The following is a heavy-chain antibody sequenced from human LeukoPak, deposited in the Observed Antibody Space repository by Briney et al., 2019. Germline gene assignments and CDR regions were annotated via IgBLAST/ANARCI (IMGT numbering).Heavy chain of an antibody. V-gene: IGHV5-51*01. CDR3: ARWSDTATAPFDY. CDR1: GYSFTSYW. CDR2: IYPGDSDT. Sequence: GEPLKISCKGSGYSFTSYWIGWVRQMPGKGLEWMGIIYPGDSDTRYSPSFQGQVTISADKSISTAYLQWSSLKASDTAMYYCARWSDTATAPFDYWGQGTLVTVSS. J-gene: IGHJ4*02. D-gene: IGHD5-18*01.